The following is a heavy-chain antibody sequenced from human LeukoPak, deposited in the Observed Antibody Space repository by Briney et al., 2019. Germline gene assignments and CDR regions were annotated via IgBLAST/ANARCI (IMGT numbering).Heavy chain of an antibody. J-gene: IGHJ4*02. CDR1: GFTFISNY. Sequence: PGGSLSLSCAASGFTFISNYMSGGRQATGKGLEWGGVIYSGGTTYYADSVKGRFTISRDNSKNTLYLQMNSLRAEDTAVYYCARGQSCFSTSCFFDYWGRGTLVTVSS. CDR2: IYSGGTT. D-gene: IGHD2-2*01. CDR3: ARGQSCFSTSCFFDY. V-gene: IGHV3-53*01.